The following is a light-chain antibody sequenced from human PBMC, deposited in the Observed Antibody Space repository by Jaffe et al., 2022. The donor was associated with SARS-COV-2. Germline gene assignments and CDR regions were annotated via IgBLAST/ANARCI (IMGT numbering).Light chain of an antibody. V-gene: IGKV3-15*01. CDR1: QSISRN. J-gene: IGKJ2*01. CDR2: GAS. CDR3: QQYNNWPQT. Sequence: EIVMTQSPATLSVSPGERVTLSCRASQSISRNLAWHQQKPGQAPRLFIYGASTRATGIPARFSGSGSGTEFTLTISSLQSEDFAVYYCQQYNNWPQTFGQGTKLEIK.